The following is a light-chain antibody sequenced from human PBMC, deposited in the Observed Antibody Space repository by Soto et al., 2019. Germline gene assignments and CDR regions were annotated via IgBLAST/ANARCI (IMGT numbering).Light chain of an antibody. J-gene: IGKJ3*01. Sequence: DIVMTQSPDSLAVSLGERATINCKSSQSVLYSSNSKNYLAWYQQTPGQPPKLLIYWPSTRESGVPDRFSGSGCGTDFTLTISGLQAEDVAVYFYQQYYSTPFTFGPGTKVDIK. V-gene: IGKV4-1*01. CDR1: QSVLYSSNSKNY. CDR2: WPS. CDR3: QQYYSTPFT.